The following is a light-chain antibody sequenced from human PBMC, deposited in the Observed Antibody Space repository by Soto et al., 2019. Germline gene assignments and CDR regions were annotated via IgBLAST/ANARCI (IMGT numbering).Light chain of an antibody. Sequence: QSALTQPRSVSGSPGLSVTISCTGTSSDVGGYNYVSWYQEHPGKAPNLMIFDVTERPSGVPDLFSGSKSGNTASLTICGLQAEDEADYYCCSFAGNYGVVFGGGTKLTVL. CDR1: SSDVGGYNY. J-gene: IGLJ2*01. CDR3: CSFAGNYGVV. V-gene: IGLV2-11*01. CDR2: DVT.